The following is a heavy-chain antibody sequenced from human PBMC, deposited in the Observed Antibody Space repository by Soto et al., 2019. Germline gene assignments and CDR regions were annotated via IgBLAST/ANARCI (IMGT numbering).Heavy chain of an antibody. CDR2: IYWDDDK. D-gene: IGHD3-16*02. Sequence: QITLKESGPTLVKPTQTLTLTCTFSGFSLSTSGVGVGWIRQPPGKALEWLALIYWDDDKRYSPSLKSRLTITKDNSKNQVVLTMTNMDPVDTATYYCAHTGAFGGVIVRGDYYMDVWGKGTTVTVSS. CDR1: GFSLSTSGVG. V-gene: IGHV2-5*02. CDR3: AHTGAFGGVIVRGDYYMDV. J-gene: IGHJ6*03.